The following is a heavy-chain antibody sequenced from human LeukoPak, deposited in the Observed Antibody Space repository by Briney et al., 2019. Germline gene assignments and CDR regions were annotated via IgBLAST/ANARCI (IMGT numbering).Heavy chain of an antibody. CDR1: GYSFTNYW. CDR3: ARHTISDY. CDR2: IDPSDSYT. V-gene: IGHV5-10-1*01. J-gene: IGHJ4*02. Sequence: GESLKISCKGSGYSFTNYWVTWVRQMPGKGLEWMGRIDPSDSYTNYNPSFQGHVTISADKSISTAYLQWSSLMASDTAMYYCARHTISDYWGQGTQVTVSS. D-gene: IGHD3-10*01.